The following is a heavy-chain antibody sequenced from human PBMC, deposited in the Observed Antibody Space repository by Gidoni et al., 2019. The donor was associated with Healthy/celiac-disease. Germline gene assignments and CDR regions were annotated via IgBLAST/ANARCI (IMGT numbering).Heavy chain of an antibody. V-gene: IGHV3-23*01. Sequence: EVQLLESGGGLVQPGGSLRLSCAASGFTFSSYAMSWVRQAPGKGLEWVSAISGSGGSTYYADSVKGRFTISRDNSKNTLYLQMNSLRAEDTAVYYCAHYRIGRGYYYYGMDVWGQGTTVTVSS. J-gene: IGHJ6*02. CDR3: AHYRIGRGYYYYGMDV. D-gene: IGHD3-10*01. CDR2: ISGSGGST. CDR1: GFTFSSYA.